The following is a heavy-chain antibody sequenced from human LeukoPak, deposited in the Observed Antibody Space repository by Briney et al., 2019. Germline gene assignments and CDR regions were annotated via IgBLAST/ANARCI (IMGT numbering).Heavy chain of an antibody. J-gene: IGHJ3*02. CDR1: GFTFSSYG. CDR3: ARGLAAAELGGGAFDI. CDR2: ISSSSSTI. Sequence: TGGSLRLSCAASGFTFSSYGMNWVRQAPGKGLEWVSYISSSSSTIYYADSVKGRFTISRDNSKNTLYLQMNSLRAEDTAVYYCARGLAAAELGGGAFDIWGQGTMVTVSS. V-gene: IGHV3-48*01. D-gene: IGHD6-13*01.